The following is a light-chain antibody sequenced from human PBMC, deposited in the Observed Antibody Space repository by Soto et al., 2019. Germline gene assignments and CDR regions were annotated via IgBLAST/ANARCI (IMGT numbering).Light chain of an antibody. CDR1: SGSIASNY. Sequence: NFMLTQPHFVPEFPGKTVTISCTGSSGSIASNYVQWFQQRPGSAPTTVIYEDNKKPPGVPDRFSGSIDSSSNSASLTISGLKTEDEADYYCQSYGDNNQVFGGGTKVTVL. CDR3: QSYGDNNQV. J-gene: IGLJ3*02. CDR2: EDN. V-gene: IGLV6-57*02.